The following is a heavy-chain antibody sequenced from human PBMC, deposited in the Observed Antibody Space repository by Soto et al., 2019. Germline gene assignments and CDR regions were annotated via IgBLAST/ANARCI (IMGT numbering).Heavy chain of an antibody. D-gene: IGHD3-22*01. Sequence: QVQLVQSGAEVKKPGSSVKVSCMASGGTFNTFAISWVRQAPGQGLECMGGIIPMFGTAHYAQKFQSRVTITADESTRTVYMELSSLRSEDTAVYYCARFSPPRGYYAYWGQGTLVTVSS. V-gene: IGHV1-69*01. J-gene: IGHJ4*02. CDR3: ARFSPPRGYYAY. CDR2: IIPMFGTA. CDR1: GGTFNTFA.